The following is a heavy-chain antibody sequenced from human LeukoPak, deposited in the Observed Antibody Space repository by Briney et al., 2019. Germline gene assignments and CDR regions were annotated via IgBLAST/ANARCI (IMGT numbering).Heavy chain of an antibody. CDR2: ISYDGSNK. V-gene: IGHV3-30-3*01. CDR1: GLTFSSYA. Sequence: GGSLRLSCAASGLTFSSYAMHWVRQAPGKGLEWVAVISYDGSNKYYADSVKGRFTISRDNSKNTLYLQMNSLRAEDTAVYYCARERFDPWGQGTLVTVSS. J-gene: IGHJ5*02. CDR3: ARERFDP.